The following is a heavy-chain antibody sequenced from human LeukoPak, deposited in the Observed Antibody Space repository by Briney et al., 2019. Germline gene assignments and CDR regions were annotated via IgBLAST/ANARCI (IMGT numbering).Heavy chain of an antibody. V-gene: IGHV3-21*01. CDR1: GFTFSSYS. CDR2: ISSSSSYI. Sequence: PGRSPRLSCAASGFTFSSYSMNWVRQAPGKGLEWVSSISSSSSYIYYADSVKGRLTISRDNAKNSLYLQMKSLRAEDTAVYYCARETSLDYWGQGTLVTVSS. J-gene: IGHJ4*02. D-gene: IGHD2-2*01. CDR3: ARETSLDY.